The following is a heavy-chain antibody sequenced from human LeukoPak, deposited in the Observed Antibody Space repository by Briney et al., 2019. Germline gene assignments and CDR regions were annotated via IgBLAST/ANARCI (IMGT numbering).Heavy chain of an antibody. J-gene: IGHJ4*02. CDR2: IYHSGST. CDR1: GYSISSGYY. D-gene: IGHD4-17*01. V-gene: IGHV4-38-2*02. CDR3: ARDYAFDY. Sequence: PSETLSLTCTVSGYSISSGYYWGWTRQPPGKGLEWIGSIYHSGSTYYNPSLKSRVTISVDTPKNQFSLKLSSVTAADTAVYYCARDYAFDYWGQGTLVTVSS.